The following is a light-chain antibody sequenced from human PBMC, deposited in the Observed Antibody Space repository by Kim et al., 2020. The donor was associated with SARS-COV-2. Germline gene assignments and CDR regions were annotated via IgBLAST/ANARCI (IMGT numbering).Light chain of an antibody. Sequence: EIVLTQSPGTLSLSPGDRATLSCRASQTISGSYLAWYQQKPGQALRLLIYGASSRTTDIPRRFSGSGSGTDFTLTISRLEPEDFGVYYCQQYGASPWTFGQGTKVDIK. CDR3: QQYGASPWT. CDR1: QTISGSY. CDR2: GAS. V-gene: IGKV3-20*01. J-gene: IGKJ1*01.